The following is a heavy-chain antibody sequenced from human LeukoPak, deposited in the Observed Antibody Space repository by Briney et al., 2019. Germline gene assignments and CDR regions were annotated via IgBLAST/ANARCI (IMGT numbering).Heavy chain of an antibody. V-gene: IGHV1-69*13. CDR2: IIPIFGTA. J-gene: IGHJ1*01. Sequence: SVKVSCKASGGAFSSYAISWVRQAPGQGLEWMGGIIPIFGTANYAQKFQGRVTITADESTSTAYMELSSLRSEDTAVYYCARGNGYSSSWQGAEYFQHWGQGTLVTVSS. D-gene: IGHD6-13*01. CDR1: GGAFSSYA. CDR3: ARGNGYSSSWQGAEYFQH.